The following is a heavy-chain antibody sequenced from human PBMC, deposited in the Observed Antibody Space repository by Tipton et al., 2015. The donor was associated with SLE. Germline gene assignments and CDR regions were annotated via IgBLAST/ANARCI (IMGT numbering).Heavy chain of an antibody. J-gene: IGHJ6*03. CDR2: IFYGGST. CDR1: GGSIGSGGYY. D-gene: IGHD6-6*01. Sequence: TLSLTCTVSGGSIGSGGYYWSWIRQHPGKGLEWIGYIFYGGSTYYNPSLKSRVSMSVDTSKSQFSLKLTSVTAADTAVYYCARATGEYSSSFYYYMDVWGKGTTVTVSS. V-gene: IGHV4-31*03. CDR3: ARATGEYSSSFYYYMDV.